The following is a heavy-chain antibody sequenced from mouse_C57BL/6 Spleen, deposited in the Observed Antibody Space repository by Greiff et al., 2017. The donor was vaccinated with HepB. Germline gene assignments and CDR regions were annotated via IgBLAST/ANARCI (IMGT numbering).Heavy chain of an antibody. CDR3: ARTSNYVYYAMDY. D-gene: IGHD2-5*01. Sequence: DVQLVESGGGLVKPGGSLKLSCAASGFTFSDYGMHWVRQAPEKGLEWVAYISSGSSTIYYADTVKGRFTISRDNAKNTLFLQMTSLRSEDTAMYYCARTSNYVYYAMDYWGQGTSVTVSS. CDR1: GFTFSDYG. CDR2: ISSGSSTI. J-gene: IGHJ4*01. V-gene: IGHV5-17*01.